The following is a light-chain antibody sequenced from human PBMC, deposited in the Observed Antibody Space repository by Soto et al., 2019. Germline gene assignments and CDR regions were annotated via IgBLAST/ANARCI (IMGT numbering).Light chain of an antibody. Sequence: EIVLTQSPGTLSLSPGERVTLSCRASQSVSSNYLAWYQQKPGQAPRLLIYSASSRATGIQDRFSGSGSGTDFTLTINRLEPEDFAVYYCQQYGGSPRVTFGGGTKVEIK. V-gene: IGKV3-20*01. CDR2: SAS. CDR1: QSVSSNY. J-gene: IGKJ4*01. CDR3: QQYGGSPRVT.